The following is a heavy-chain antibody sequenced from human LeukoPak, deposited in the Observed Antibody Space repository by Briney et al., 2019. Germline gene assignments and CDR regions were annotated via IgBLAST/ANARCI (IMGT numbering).Heavy chain of an antibody. Sequence: SETLSLTCTVSGGSINRYFWSWIRQPPGKGLEWIGHIYYSGTTNYNPSLKSRVTVSVDMSKNQFSLKLSSVTAADTAVYYCARDGGGLAVAGGPAYYYYYMDVWGKGTTVTVSS. CDR1: GGSINRYF. V-gene: IGHV4-59*12. D-gene: IGHD6-19*01. J-gene: IGHJ6*03. CDR2: IYYSGTT. CDR3: ARDGGGLAVAGGPAYYYYYMDV.